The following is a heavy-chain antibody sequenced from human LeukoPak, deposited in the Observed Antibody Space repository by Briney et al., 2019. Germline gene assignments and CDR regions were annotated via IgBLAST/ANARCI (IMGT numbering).Heavy chain of an antibody. J-gene: IGHJ4*02. CDR1: NYIFASYG. D-gene: IGHD2-2*01. CDR3: ARAGRTSTGVFDN. V-gene: IGHV1-18*04. Sequence: GASVKVSCRTSNYIFASYGISWLRQAPGQGLEWMGWISTYNGDIKFAQNLQGSLTVTTDTSTRTVYMELRSLRSDDTAVYYCARAGRTSTGVFDNWGQGTLVTVSS. CDR2: ISTYNGDI.